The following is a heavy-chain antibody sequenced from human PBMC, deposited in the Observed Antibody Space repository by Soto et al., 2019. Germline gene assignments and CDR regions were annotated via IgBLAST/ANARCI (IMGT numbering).Heavy chain of an antibody. CDR2: IYYSGST. D-gene: IGHD2-21*01. CDR3: ARGPWGGYYYYYMDV. CDR1: GGSISSYY. V-gene: IGHV4-59*12. J-gene: IGHJ6*03. Sequence: LSLTCTVSGGSISSYYWSWIRQPPGKGLEWIGYIYYSGSTNYNPSLKSRVTISVDTSKNQFSLKLSSVTAADTAVYYCARGPWGGYYYYYMDVWGKGTTVTVSS.